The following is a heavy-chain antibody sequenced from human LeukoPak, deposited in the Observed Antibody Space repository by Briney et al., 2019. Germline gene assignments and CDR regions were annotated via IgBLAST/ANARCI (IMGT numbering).Heavy chain of an antibody. CDR3: TRLGGSYYYDSSGYPEDAFDI. V-gene: IGHV3-73*01. J-gene: IGHJ3*02. CDR1: GFTFSGSA. D-gene: IGHD3-22*01. CDR2: IRSKANSYAT. Sequence: PGGSLRLSCAASGFTFSGSAMHWVRQASGKGLEWVGRIRSKANSYATAYAASVKGRFTISRDDSKNTAYLQMNSLKTEDTAVYYCTRLGGSYYYDSSGYPEDAFDIWGQGTMVTVSS.